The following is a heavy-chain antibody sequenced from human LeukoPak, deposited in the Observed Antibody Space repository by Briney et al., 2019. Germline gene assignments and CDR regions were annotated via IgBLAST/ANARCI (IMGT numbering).Heavy chain of an antibody. CDR3: AQGSGSYYGVEH. Sequence: PGGSVRLSCAASGFNFDDYTMHWVRQAPGKGLESVSLISWDGGSTYYADSVKGRFTISRDNSKNSLYLQMNSLRTEDTALYYCAQGSGSYYGVEHWGQGTLVTVSS. CDR1: GFNFDDYT. D-gene: IGHD1-26*01. V-gene: IGHV3-43*01. J-gene: IGHJ1*01. CDR2: ISWDGGST.